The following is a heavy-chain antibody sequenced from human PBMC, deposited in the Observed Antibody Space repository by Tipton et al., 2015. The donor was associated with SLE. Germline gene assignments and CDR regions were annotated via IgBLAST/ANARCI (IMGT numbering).Heavy chain of an antibody. CDR3: ARSRRLRFPINWYFDL. V-gene: IGHV4-38-2*01. J-gene: IGHJ2*01. Sequence: TLSLTCAVSGYSISSGYYWGWIRQPPGKGLEWIASIYHSGSTNYNPSLKSRVTISVDTSKNQFSLKLSSVTAADTAVYYCARSRRLRFPINWYFDLWGRGTLVTVSS. D-gene: IGHD3-3*01. CDR2: IYHSGST. CDR1: GYSISSGYY.